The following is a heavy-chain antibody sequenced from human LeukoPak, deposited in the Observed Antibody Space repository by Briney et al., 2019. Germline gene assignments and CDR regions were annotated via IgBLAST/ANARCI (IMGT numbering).Heavy chain of an antibody. Sequence: GGSLRLSCAASGFTFSSYGMHWVRQAPGKGLEWVAVISYDGSNKYYADSVKGRFTISRDNSKNTLYLQKNSLRAEDTAVYYCAKPHYDSSGYYYLDYWGQGTLVTVSS. CDR1: GFTFSSYG. D-gene: IGHD3-22*01. CDR2: ISYDGSNK. CDR3: AKPHYDSSGYYYLDY. J-gene: IGHJ4*02. V-gene: IGHV3-30*18.